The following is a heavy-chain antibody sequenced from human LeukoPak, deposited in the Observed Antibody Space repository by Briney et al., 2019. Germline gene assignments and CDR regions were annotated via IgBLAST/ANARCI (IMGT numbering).Heavy chain of an antibody. J-gene: IGHJ4*02. V-gene: IGHV1-2*02. CDR3: ARDTIVVVPAAPYYFDY. CDR2: INPNSGGT. D-gene: IGHD2-2*01. CDR1: GYTFTGYY. Sequence: GASVKVSCKASGYTFTGYYMHWVRQAPGQGLEWMGWINPNSGGTNYAQKFQGRVTMTRDTSISTAYMELSRLRSDDTAVYYCARDTIVVVPAAPYYFDYWGQGTLVTVSS.